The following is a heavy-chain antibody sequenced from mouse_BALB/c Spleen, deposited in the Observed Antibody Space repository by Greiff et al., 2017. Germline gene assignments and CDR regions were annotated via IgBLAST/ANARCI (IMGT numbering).Heavy chain of an antibody. CDR3: ARVALGRHFDY. CDR2: INSNGGST. V-gene: IGHV5-6-3*01. J-gene: IGHJ2*01. D-gene: IGHD4-1*01. Sequence: EVKLVESGGGLVQPGGSLKLSCAASGFTFSSYGMSWVRQTPDKRLELVATINSNGGSTYYPDSVKGRFTISRDNAKNTLYLQMSSLKSEDTAMYYCARVALGRHFDYWGQGTTLTVSS. CDR1: GFTFSSYG.